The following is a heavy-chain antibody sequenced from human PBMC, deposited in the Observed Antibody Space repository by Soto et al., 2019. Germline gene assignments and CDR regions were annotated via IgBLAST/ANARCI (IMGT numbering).Heavy chain of an antibody. D-gene: IGHD5-12*01. V-gene: IGHV3-11*01. CDR1: GFTFSDYY. CDR2: ISSSGSTI. J-gene: IGHJ4*02. Sequence: GESLKISCAASGFTFSDYYMSWIRQAPGKGLEWVSYISSSGSTIYYADSVKGRFTISRDNAKNSLYLQMNSLRAEDTAVYYCARGVDIEARPGVEFDYWGQGTLVTVSS. CDR3: ARGVDIEARPGVEFDY.